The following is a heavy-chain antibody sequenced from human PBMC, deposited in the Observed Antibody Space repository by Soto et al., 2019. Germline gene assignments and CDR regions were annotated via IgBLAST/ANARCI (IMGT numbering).Heavy chain of an antibody. Sequence: ASVKVSCKASGYTFTGYYMHCVRQAPGQGLEWMGWINPNSGGTNYAQKFQGRVTMTRGTSISTAYMELSRLRSDDTAVYYCARGYPSGYYYGSGSYRTPFDYWGQGTLVTVSS. CDR1: GYTFTGYY. V-gene: IGHV1-2*02. CDR3: ARGYPSGYYYGSGSYRTPFDY. CDR2: INPNSGGT. J-gene: IGHJ4*02. D-gene: IGHD3-10*01.